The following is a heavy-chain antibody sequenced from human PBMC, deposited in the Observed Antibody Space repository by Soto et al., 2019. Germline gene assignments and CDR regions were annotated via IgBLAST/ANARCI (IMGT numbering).Heavy chain of an antibody. CDR1: GDSMDGFY. J-gene: IGHJ4*01. D-gene: IGHD2-15*01. CDR3: ARDATLRH. Sequence: PSETLSLTCTVSGDSMDGFYWNWIRQPPGKGLEWIGFVDYTGNTNYNPSLRSRLSISIDTSKNQFSLQLSSVIAADTAIYYCARDATLRHWGHGTLVTVSS. CDR2: VDYTGNT. V-gene: IGHV4-59*01.